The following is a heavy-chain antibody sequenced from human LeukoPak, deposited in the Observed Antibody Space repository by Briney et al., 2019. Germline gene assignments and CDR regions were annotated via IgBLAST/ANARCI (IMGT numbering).Heavy chain of an antibody. J-gene: IGHJ3*02. CDR2: ISWNSNLT. D-gene: IGHD2-2*02. CDR3: AKDRNYELLYAFDI. Sequence: GRSLRLSCAVSGFTFDDYAMHWVRQAPGKGLEWVSGISWNSNLTGYADSVKGRFTISRDNAKNSLYLQMNSLRPEDMALYYCAKDRNYELLYAFDIWGQGTMVTVSS. V-gene: IGHV3-9*03. CDR1: GFTFDDYA.